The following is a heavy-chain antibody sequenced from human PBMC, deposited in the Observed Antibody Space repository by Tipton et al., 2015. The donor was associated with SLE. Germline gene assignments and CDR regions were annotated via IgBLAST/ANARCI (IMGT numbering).Heavy chain of an antibody. Sequence: SPSFEGHVTISADKSISTAYLQWSSLKASDTAMYYCARRGSSWYLGNAFDIWGQGTMVTVSS. J-gene: IGHJ3*02. CDR3: ARRGSSWYLGNAFDI. V-gene: IGHV5-10-1*01. D-gene: IGHD6-13*01.